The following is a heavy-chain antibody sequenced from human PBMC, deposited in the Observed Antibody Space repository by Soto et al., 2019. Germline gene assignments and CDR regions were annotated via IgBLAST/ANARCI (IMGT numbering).Heavy chain of an antibody. Sequence: QITLKESGPTLVKPTQTLTLTRTFSGFSLSTSGVGVGWIRQPPGKALEWLALIFWDDDKRYSPSLKSRLTITKDTSKNQVVLTMTNMDPVDAATYYCTHHGYYSYGMDVWGQGTTVTVSS. CDR1: GFSLSTSGVG. J-gene: IGHJ6*02. CDR2: IFWDDDK. CDR3: THHGYYSYGMDV. V-gene: IGHV2-5*02.